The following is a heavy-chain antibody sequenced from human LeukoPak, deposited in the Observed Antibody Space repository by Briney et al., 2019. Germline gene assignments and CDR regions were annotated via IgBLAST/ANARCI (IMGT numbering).Heavy chain of an antibody. Sequence: ASVKVSCKASGYTFTSNYMYWLRQAPGQGLEWMGIINPSGGTTRYAQKFQGRVTMTRDTSTSTLYMELSSLRSADTAVYYCSRGVGVTIFGVGGQAFDIWGQGTMVTVSS. D-gene: IGHD3-3*01. CDR1: GYTFTSNY. V-gene: IGHV1-46*03. J-gene: IGHJ3*02. CDR3: SRGVGVTIFGVGGQAFDI. CDR2: INPSGGTT.